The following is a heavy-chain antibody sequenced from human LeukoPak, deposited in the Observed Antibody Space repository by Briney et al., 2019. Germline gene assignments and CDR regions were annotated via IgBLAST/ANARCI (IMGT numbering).Heavy chain of an antibody. J-gene: IGHJ4*02. V-gene: IGHV3-30*18. CDR3: AKDVDPFGSGSYVEGFDY. D-gene: IGHD3-10*01. CDR1: GFTFSSYG. CDR2: ITFDASNK. Sequence: PGRSLRLSCAASGFTFSSYGMHWVRQAPGKGLEWVTVITFDASNKYYADSVKGRFTIYRDNSKNTLYLQMNSLRAEDTAVYYCAKDVDPFGSGSYVEGFDYWGQGTLVTVSS.